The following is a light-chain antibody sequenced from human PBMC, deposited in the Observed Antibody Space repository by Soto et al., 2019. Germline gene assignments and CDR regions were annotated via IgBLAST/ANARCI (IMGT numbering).Light chain of an antibody. Sequence: AIRMNLSPSSLSASTEDGVTITCRASQGISSYLAWYQQKPGKAPKLLIYAASTLQSGVPSRFSGSGSGTDFTLTISCLQSEDFATYYCQQYDSYRTFGQGSNVDI. CDR3: QQYDSYRT. V-gene: IGKV1-8*01. CDR1: QGISSY. J-gene: IGKJ1*01. CDR2: AAS.